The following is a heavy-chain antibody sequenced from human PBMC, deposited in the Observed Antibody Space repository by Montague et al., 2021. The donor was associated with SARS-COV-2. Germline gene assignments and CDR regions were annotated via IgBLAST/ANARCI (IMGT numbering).Heavy chain of an antibody. CDR3: ARGIAGTYCGGDCYNNWSDP. D-gene: IGHD2-21*02. J-gene: IGHJ5*02. V-gene: IGHV4-61*01. CDR1: GGSISSGSYY. CDR2: IYYSGST. Sequence: SETLSLTCTVSGGSISSGSYYWSWIRQPPGKGLEWIGYIYYSGSTNYNPSLKSRVTISVDTSKNQFSLKLSSVTTADTAVYYCARGIAGTYCGGDCYNNWSDPGGQGTLVTVSS.